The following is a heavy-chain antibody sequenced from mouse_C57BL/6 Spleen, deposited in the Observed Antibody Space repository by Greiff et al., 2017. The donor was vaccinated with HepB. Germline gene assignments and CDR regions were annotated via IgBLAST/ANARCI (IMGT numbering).Heavy chain of an antibody. J-gene: IGHJ4*01. CDR1: GYTFTDYY. V-gene: IGHV1-26*01. CDR3: ARGSNYVDAMDY. D-gene: IGHD2-5*01. CDR2: INPNNGGT. Sequence: VQLQQSGPELVKPGASVKISCKASGYTFTDYYMNWVKQSHGKSLEWIGDINPNNGGTSYNQKFKGKATLTVDKSSSTAYMELRSLTSEDSAVYYCARGSNYVDAMDYWGQGTSVTVSS.